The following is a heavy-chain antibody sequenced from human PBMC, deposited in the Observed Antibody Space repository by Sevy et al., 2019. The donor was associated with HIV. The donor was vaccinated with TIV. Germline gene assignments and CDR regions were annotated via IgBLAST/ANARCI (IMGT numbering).Heavy chain of an antibody. Sequence: SETLSLTCTVSGGSISRGDYYWSWIRQPPGKGLEWIGYIYYSGSTDYNPSLKGRVSISVDTSKNQFSLKLSSVTAADTAVYYCARGIEKFDPWGQGTLVTVSS. V-gene: IGHV4-30-4*01. CDR3: ARGIEKFDP. CDR2: IYYSGST. J-gene: IGHJ5*02. D-gene: IGHD2-15*01. CDR1: GGSISRGDYY.